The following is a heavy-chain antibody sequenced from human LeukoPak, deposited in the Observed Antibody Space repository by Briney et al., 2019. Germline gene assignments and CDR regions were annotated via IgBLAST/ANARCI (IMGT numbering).Heavy chain of an antibody. CDR2: IYYSGST. V-gene: IGHV4-59*01. D-gene: IGHD3-9*01. Sequence: SETLSLTCTVSGGSISSYYWSWIRQPPGKGLEWIGYIYYSGSTNYNPSLESRVTISVDTSKNQFSLKLSSVTAADTAVYYCASASRPPAHYYDSPYYGMDVWGQGTTVTVSS. CDR1: GGSISSYY. CDR3: ASASRPPAHYYDSPYYGMDV. J-gene: IGHJ6*02.